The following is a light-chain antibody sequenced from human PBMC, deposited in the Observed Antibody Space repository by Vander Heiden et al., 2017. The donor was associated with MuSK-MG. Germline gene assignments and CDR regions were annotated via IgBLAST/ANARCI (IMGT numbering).Light chain of an antibody. J-gene: IGKJ2*01. CDR3: QQYGGSPYT. CDR1: QSVSSTF. Sequence: EIVLTQSPGTLSLSPGERATLSCRASQSVSSTFLAWYQQKPGQAPRLLIHGASNRATGIPDRFSGSGSGTDFSLTISRLEPEDFAVYYCQQYGGSPYTFGQGTKLDIK. CDR2: GAS. V-gene: IGKV3-20*01.